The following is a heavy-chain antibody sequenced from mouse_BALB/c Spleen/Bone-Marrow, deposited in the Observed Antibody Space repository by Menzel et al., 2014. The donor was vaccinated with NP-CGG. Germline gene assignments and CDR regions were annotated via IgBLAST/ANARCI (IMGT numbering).Heavy chain of an antibody. D-gene: IGHD1-1*01. V-gene: IGHV1-82*01. Sequence: LEESGPELVKPGASVKISCKASGFAFSSSWMNWVKQRPGQGLEWIGRICPGDGDTNYNGKFKGKATLTADKSSSTAYMQLSSLTSVDSAVYFCARDYGSSYGGADYWGQGTTLTVSS. J-gene: IGHJ2*01. CDR2: ICPGDGDT. CDR3: ARDYGSSYGGADY. CDR1: GFAFSSSW.